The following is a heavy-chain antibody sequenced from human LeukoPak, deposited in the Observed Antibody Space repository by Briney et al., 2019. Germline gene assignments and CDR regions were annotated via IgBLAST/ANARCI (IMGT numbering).Heavy chain of an antibody. Sequence: GGSLRLSCAASGFTFSSYAMSWVRQAPGKGLEWVSAISGSGGSTYYADSVKGRFTISRDNSKNTLYPQMNSLRAEDTAVYYCANGGASDDSSGYYYDFWGQGTLVTVSS. CDR3: ANGGASDDSSGYYYDF. CDR1: GFTFSSYA. CDR2: ISGSGGST. J-gene: IGHJ4*02. D-gene: IGHD3-22*01. V-gene: IGHV3-23*01.